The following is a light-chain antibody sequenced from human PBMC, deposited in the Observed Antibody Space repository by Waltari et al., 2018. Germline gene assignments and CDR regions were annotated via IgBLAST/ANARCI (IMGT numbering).Light chain of an antibody. Sequence: SYELPQPPSVSVSPGQPARITCSGAALPKQYGYWYQQKPGHAPVLVIYKDSDRPSGIPGRFSGSSSGTTVTLTISGVQAEDEADYYCQSADSSGAYVFGSGTKVTVL. J-gene: IGLJ1*01. CDR1: ALPKQY. CDR3: QSADSSGAYV. CDR2: KDS. V-gene: IGLV3-25*03.